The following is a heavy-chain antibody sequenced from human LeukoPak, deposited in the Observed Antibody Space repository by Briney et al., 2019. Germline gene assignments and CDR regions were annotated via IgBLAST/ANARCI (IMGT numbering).Heavy chain of an antibody. CDR1: GGSISSYY. J-gene: IGHJ6*03. CDR3: AGHTGTTRYYYYMDV. V-gene: IGHV4-59*08. CDR2: IYYSGST. D-gene: IGHD4-11*01. Sequence: SETLSLTCTVPGGSISSYYWSWIRQPPGKGLEWIGYIYYSGSTNYNPSLKSRVTISVDTSKNQFSLKLRSVTAADTAVYYCAGHTGTTRYYYYMDVWGKGTTVTVSS.